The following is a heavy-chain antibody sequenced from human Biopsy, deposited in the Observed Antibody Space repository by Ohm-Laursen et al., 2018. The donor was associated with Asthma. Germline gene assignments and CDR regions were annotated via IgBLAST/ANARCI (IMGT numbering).Heavy chain of an antibody. CDR3: AREPIKATYFYGMDV. CDR1: GFTFHNYV. J-gene: IGHJ6*02. D-gene: IGHD3-9*01. V-gene: IGHV3-30-3*01. Sequence: SLRLSCAASGFTFHNYVMHWVRQAPGKGLEWVAGIFFDGSNKYYGDSVKGRFTISRDKSKSTLYLQLSSLRAEDTAVYFCAREPIKATYFYGMDVWGQGTTVTVSS. CDR2: IFFDGSNK.